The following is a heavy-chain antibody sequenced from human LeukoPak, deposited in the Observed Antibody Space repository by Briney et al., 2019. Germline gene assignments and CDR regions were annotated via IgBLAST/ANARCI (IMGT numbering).Heavy chain of an antibody. CDR3: STDKRYCSGGSCYPVFGY. V-gene: IGHV3-15*01. CDR2: IKSKTDGGTT. CDR1: GFTFSNAW. J-gene: IGHJ4*02. D-gene: IGHD2-15*01. Sequence: GGSLRLSCAASGFTFSNAWMSWVRQAPGKGLEWVGRIKSKTDGGTTAYAAPVKGRFTISRDDSKNTLYLQMNSLKTEDTAVYYCSTDKRYCSGGSCYPVFGYWGQGTLVTVSS.